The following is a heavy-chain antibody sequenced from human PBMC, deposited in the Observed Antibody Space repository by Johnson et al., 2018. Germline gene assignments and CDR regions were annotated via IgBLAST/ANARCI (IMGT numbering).Heavy chain of an antibody. CDR2: ISNDGTQM. J-gene: IGHJ3*01. Sequence: QVQLVESGGGAVQPGGSLRLYCATSGFTFSKYGMHWVRQAPGKGLEWVAFISNDGTQMYYGDSVKGRFSISRDNSKNTVTLQIRSLRPEDTALYYFAKYFKGGWSVGRAFDGWVQGTIVTVSS. CDR1: GFTFSKYG. V-gene: IGHV3-30*18. CDR3: AKYFKGGWSVGRAFDG. D-gene: IGHD6-19*01.